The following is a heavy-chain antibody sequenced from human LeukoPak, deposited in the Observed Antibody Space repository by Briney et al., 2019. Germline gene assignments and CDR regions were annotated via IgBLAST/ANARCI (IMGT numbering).Heavy chain of an antibody. CDR2: IKQDGSEK. D-gene: IGHD6-13*01. Sequence: GGSLRLSCAASGLTFSSYWMSWVRQAPGKGLEWVANIKQDGSEKYYVDSVKGRFTISRDNAKNSLYLQMNSLRAEDTAVYYCARGTIAAAGYYYFDYWGQGTQVTVSS. V-gene: IGHV3-7*04. CDR1: GLTFSSYW. CDR3: ARGTIAAAGYYYFDY. J-gene: IGHJ4*02.